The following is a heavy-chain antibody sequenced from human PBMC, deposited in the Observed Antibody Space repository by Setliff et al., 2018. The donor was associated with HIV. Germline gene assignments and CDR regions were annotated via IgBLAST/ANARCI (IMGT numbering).Heavy chain of an antibody. CDR2: IYHNGNT. D-gene: IGHD4-4*01. Sequence: SETLSLTCTVAGGSTSSSSYYWGWIRQPPGMGLEWIASIYHNGNTYYNPSLKSRVTMSVDTSKNQFSRKLSSVTAADTAVYYCATSLITVPPDAFDIWGQGTMVTVSS. CDR1: GGSTSSSSYY. V-gene: IGHV4-39*07. J-gene: IGHJ3*02. CDR3: ATSLITVPPDAFDI.